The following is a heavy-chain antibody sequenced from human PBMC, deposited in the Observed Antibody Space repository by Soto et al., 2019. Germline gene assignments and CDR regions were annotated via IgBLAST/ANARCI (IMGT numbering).Heavy chain of an antibody. V-gene: IGHV2-5*02. D-gene: IGHD4-17*01. CDR3: APRRTDGDYDWYFDL. CDR1: GFSLSTSGVG. J-gene: IGHJ2*01. Sequence: QITLKESGPTLVKPTQTLTLTCTFSGFSLSTSGVGVGWIRQPPGKALEWLALIYWDDDKRYSPSLKSRLTITKDTSKNQVVLTMTNIDPVDTATYYCAPRRTDGDYDWYFDLWGRGTLVTVSS. CDR2: IYWDDDK.